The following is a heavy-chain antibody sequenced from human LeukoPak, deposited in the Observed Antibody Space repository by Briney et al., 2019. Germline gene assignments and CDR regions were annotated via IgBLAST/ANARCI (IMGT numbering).Heavy chain of an antibody. CDR1: GLTVSKNY. V-gene: IGHV3-66*02. Sequence: GGSLRLSCTASGLTVSKNYMSWVRQAPGKGLEWVSVIYSGGSTYYADSVKGRFTISRDNSKNTLYLQMNSLRTEDTAVYYCARDFDAFDIWAQGTMVTVSS. J-gene: IGHJ3*02. CDR3: ARDFDAFDI. D-gene: IGHD3-3*01. CDR2: IYSGGST.